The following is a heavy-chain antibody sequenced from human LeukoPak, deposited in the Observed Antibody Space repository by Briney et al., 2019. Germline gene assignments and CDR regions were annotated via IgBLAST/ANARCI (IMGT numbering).Heavy chain of an antibody. J-gene: IGHJ4*02. CDR2: IYTSGSYWST. CDR3: ARGRQADY. V-gene: IGHV4-4*07. Sequence: SETLSLTCTVSGGSITNYYWSCIRQPAGKGLEWIGHIYTSGSYWSTTYHPSLKSRVTMSIDTPKNQFSLKLTSVTAADTAVYYCARGRQADYWGQGTLVTVSS. CDR1: GGSITNYY.